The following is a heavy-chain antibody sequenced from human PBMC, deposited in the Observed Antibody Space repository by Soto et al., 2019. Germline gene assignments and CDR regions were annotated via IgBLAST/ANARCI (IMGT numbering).Heavy chain of an antibody. Sequence: SLRLSCAASGFTFSSYAMSWVRQAPGKGLEWVANRNQDGSEKHYIDSVKGRFTISRDNAKNSLYLQMSSLTAEDSALYYCSPALNFCGQGTMVTVYS. CDR2: RNQDGSEK. J-gene: IGHJ4*02. CDR3: SPALNF. CDR1: GFTFSSYA. V-gene: IGHV3-7*01. D-gene: IGHD2-2*01.